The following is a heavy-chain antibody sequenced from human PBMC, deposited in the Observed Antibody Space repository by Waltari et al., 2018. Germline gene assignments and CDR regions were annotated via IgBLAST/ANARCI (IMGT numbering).Heavy chain of an antibody. J-gene: IGHJ1*01. CDR2: INKDGRST. V-gene: IGHV3-74*01. Sequence: EVQLVESGGGVVQPGGSLRLSCAASGLTFSNYWMHWVRQIPGKGLVWVSRINKDGRSTSYADPVKGRFTISRDNAKNTLYQQMNSLRAEDTAVYYCAGGAGSYSRHWGQGILVTVSS. CDR1: GLTFSNYW. CDR3: AGGAGSYSRH. D-gene: IGHD5-18*01.